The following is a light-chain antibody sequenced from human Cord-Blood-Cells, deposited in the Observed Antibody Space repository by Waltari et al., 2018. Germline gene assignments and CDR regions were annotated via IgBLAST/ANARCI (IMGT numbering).Light chain of an antibody. Sequence: ETVLTQSPGPLSLSPRESATLSCRASQSVSSSYLAWYQQKPGQAPRLLIYGASSRATGIPDRFSGSGSGTDFTLTISRLEPEDFAVYYCQQYGSSPQTFGQGTKVEIK. CDR3: QQYGSSPQT. J-gene: IGKJ1*01. CDR1: QSVSSSY. CDR2: GAS. V-gene: IGKV3-20*01.